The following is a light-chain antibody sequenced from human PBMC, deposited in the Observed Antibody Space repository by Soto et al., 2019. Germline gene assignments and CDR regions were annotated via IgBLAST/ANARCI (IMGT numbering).Light chain of an antibody. V-gene: IGKV1-39*01. CDR1: QRISTY. CDR2: GAS. Sequence: DIHMTQSPSSLSASVGYRFTITCRASQRISTYLNWYQQKPVKAPKLLIYGASTLQGGVPSRFSGSGSGTDSTLTISSLQPEDFATYYCQQSYTNSITFGQGTRLEIK. CDR3: QQSYTNSIT. J-gene: IGKJ5*01.